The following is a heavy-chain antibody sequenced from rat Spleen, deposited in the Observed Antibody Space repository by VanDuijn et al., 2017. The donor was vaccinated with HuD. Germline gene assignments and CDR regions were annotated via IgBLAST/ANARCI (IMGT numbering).Heavy chain of an antibody. CDR2: ISPSGVTT. V-gene: IGHV5-25*01. CDR3: ARHPLAMVMDA. D-gene: IGHD1-2*01. Sequence: EVQLVESGGGLVQPGRSLKLSCAASGFIFSDYYMAWVRQVPTMGLEWVASISPSGVTTNYRDSVKGRFTISRDKGKSTLYLQMNSLRSEDTATYYCARHPLAMVMDAWGQGASVTVSS. J-gene: IGHJ4*01. CDR1: GFIFSDYY.